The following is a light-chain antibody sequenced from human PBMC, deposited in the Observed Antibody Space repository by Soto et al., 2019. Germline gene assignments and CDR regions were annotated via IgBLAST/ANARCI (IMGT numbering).Light chain of an antibody. CDR2: DAS. CDR1: QSLSSGY. Sequence: SQSLSSGYLAWYQQKFGQAPRLLIYDASNRATGIPARFSGSGSGTDFTLTISSLAAEDSAVYYCQQRRNAWTFRQGTKVDIK. V-gene: IGKV3-11*01. CDR3: QQRRNAWT. J-gene: IGKJ1*01.